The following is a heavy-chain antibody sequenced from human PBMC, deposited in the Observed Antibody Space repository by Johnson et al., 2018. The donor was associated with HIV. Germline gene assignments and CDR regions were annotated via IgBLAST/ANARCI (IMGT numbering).Heavy chain of an antibody. CDR1: GFTVSSNY. J-gene: IGHJ3*02. V-gene: IGHV3-20*04. CDR3: DRESGQAFDI. D-gene: IGHD6-25*01. Sequence: VQLVESGGGLVQPGGSLRLSCAASGFTVSSNYMSWVRQAPGKGLEWVSGISWTGGSAAYADSVKGRFTISRDTAKNSLYLQRNTLRVEDTAFYYCDRESGQAFDIWGQGTMVTVSS. CDR2: ISWTGGSA.